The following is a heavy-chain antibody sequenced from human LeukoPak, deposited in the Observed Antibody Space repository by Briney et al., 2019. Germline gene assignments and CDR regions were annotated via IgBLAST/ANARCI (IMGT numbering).Heavy chain of an antibody. CDR2: IKQDGSEK. Sequence: GGSLRLSCAASGFTFSSYWMSWVRQAPGKGLEWVANIKQDGSEKYYVDSVKGRFTISRDNAKNSLYLQMNSLRAEDMALYYCAKGTDYDFWSGYLDWGQGTLVTVSS. V-gene: IGHV3-7*03. D-gene: IGHD3-3*01. CDR3: AKGTDYDFWSGYLD. J-gene: IGHJ4*02. CDR1: GFTFSSYW.